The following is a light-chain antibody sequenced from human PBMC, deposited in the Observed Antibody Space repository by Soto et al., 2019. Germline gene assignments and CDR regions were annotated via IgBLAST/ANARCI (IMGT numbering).Light chain of an antibody. CDR1: QSVSFH. CDR2: GAF. Sequence: EIVMTQSPATLSVSPGETATLSCRASQSVSFHLAWYQQKPGQGPRLLIYGAFTRATGIPARFSGSGSGTDFTLTISSLQSEDFALYYCQQYKNCPPLTFGGGTKVEIK. J-gene: IGKJ4*01. V-gene: IGKV3-15*01. CDR3: QQYKNCPPLT.